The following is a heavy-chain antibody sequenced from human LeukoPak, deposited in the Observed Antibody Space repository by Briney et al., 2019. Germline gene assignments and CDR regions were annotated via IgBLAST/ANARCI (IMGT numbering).Heavy chain of an antibody. CDR2: ISAYNGNT. Sequence: GASERVFCKASGYTFTSYGISWVRQAPGQGLEWMGWISAYNGNTNYAQKLQGRVTMTTDTSTSTAYRELRSLRSDDTAVYYCARVIWFGERYFDYWGQGTLVTVSS. CDR1: GYTFTSYG. D-gene: IGHD3-10*01. CDR3: ARVIWFGERYFDY. V-gene: IGHV1-18*01. J-gene: IGHJ4*02.